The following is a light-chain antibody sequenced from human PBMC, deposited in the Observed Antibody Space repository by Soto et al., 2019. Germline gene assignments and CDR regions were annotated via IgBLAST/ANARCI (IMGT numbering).Light chain of an antibody. V-gene: IGLV2-14*01. CDR2: DVS. Sequence: QSALTQPASVSGSPGQSITMSCTGTSSDVGGYKYVSWYQQHPGKAPKLMIYDVSNRPSGVSNRFSGSKSGNTASLTISGLQAEDEADHYCSSYTSSSTLVFGGGTKVTVL. CDR1: SSDVGGYKY. CDR3: SSYTSSSTLV. J-gene: IGLJ2*01.